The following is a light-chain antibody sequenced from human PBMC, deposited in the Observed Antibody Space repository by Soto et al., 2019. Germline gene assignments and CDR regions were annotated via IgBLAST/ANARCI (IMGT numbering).Light chain of an antibody. Sequence: DIQMTQSPSTLSASVGDRVTITCRASQGIRSWLAWYQQKPGKAPNLLIYQASNLKSGVPSRFSGSGSGTEYALTISSLQPDDFAPYYCQQYNSYPWTFGQGTKVEIK. V-gene: IGKV1-5*03. CDR2: QAS. J-gene: IGKJ1*01. CDR1: QGIRSW. CDR3: QQYNSYPWT.